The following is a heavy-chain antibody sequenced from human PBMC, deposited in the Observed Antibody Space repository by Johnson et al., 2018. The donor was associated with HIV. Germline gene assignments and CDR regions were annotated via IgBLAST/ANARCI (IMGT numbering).Heavy chain of an antibody. Sequence: MQLVESGGGLVQPGGSLKLSCAASGFTLSGSHIHWVRQASGKGLEWVGRVRTEAKNHATASAASVTGRFSTSRDDSKNPAYLQMNSLKTADTAMYYCARSGVLLWFGEKDDAFDMWGLGTLVTVSS. D-gene: IGHD3-10*01. J-gene: IGHJ3*02. CDR2: VRTEAKNHAT. V-gene: IGHV3-73*01. CDR1: GFTLSGSH. CDR3: ARSGVLLWFGEKDDAFDM.